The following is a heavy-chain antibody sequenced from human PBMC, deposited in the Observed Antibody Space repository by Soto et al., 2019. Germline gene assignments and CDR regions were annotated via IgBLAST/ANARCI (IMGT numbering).Heavy chain of an antibody. CDR2: VKSDGSST. CDR3: VRSYDQ. Sequence: PGGSLRLSCAASGFTFSSYWMHWVRQPPGKGLVWVSGVKSDGSSTLYAESVKGRFTISRDNAKSTLLLQMNSLRVEDTAVYYCVRSYDQWGQGTLVTVSS. V-gene: IGHV3-74*01. CDR1: GFTFSSYW. J-gene: IGHJ4*02.